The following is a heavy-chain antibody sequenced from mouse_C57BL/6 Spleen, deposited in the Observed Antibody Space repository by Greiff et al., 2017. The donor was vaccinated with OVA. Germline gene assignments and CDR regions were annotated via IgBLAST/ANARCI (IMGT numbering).Heavy chain of an antibody. CDR3: ARIYYGNSAWFAY. CDR1: GYTFTSYW. V-gene: IGHV1-7*01. CDR2: INPSSGYT. Sequence: VMLVESGAELAKPGASVKLSCKASGYTFTSYWMHWVKQRPGQGLEWIGYINPSSGYTKYNQKFKDKATLTADKSSSTAYMQLSSLTYEDSAVYYCARIYYGNSAWFAYWGQGTLVTVSA. J-gene: IGHJ3*01. D-gene: IGHD2-1*01.